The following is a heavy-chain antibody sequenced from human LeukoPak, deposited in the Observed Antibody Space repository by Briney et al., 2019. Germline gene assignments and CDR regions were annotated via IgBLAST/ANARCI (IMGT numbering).Heavy chain of an antibody. CDR3: ARIRYGSNIYRYYYMDV. D-gene: IGHD3-10*01. CDR1: GGSISSSY. CDR2: IYYSGST. J-gene: IGHJ6*03. Sequence: SETLSLTCTVSGGSISSSYWSWVRQPPGRGLEWIGYIYYSGSTNYNPSLKSRVTISVDTSKNQFSLKVTSVTAADTAVYYCARIRYGSNIYRYYYMDVWGKGTTVIVSS. V-gene: IGHV4-59*01.